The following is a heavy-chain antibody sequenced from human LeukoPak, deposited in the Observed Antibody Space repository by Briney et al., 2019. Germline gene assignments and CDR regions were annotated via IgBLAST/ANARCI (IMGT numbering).Heavy chain of an antibody. D-gene: IGHD3-22*01. CDR3: ARGSSSGYYPIDY. CDR1: GGSFTNYY. CDR2: INHTGRN. J-gene: IGHJ4*02. Sequence: RTSETLSLTCAAYGGSFTNYYWSWVRQPPGKGLEWIGEINHTGRNTYNPSLKSRVTISMDTSKNQFSLRLTSVTAADTAVYYCARGSSSGYYPIDYWGQGVLVTVSS. V-gene: IGHV4-34*01.